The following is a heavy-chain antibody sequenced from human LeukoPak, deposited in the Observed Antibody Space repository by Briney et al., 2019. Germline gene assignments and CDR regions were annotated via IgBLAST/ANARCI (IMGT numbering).Heavy chain of an antibody. Sequence: SETLSLTCTVSGGSISSYYWSWIRQPPGKGLEWIGRIYTSGSTNYNPSLKSRVTMSVDTSKNQFSLKLSSVTAADTAVYYCGRDRTPYNWNAFDIWGQGTMVTVSS. D-gene: IGHD1-1*01. J-gene: IGHJ3*02. CDR1: GGSISSYY. CDR2: IYTSGST. CDR3: GRDRTPYNWNAFDI. V-gene: IGHV4-4*07.